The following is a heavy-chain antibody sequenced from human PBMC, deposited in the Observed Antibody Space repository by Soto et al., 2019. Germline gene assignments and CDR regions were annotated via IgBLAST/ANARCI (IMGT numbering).Heavy chain of an antibody. CDR2: IYYSGST. V-gene: IGHV4-31*03. Sequence: KASETLSLTCTVSGGSISSGGYYWSWIRHHPGKGLEWIGYIYYSGSTYYNPSLKSRVTISVDTSKNQFSLKLSSVTAADTAVYYCARALGYCSGGSCYWFDPWGQGTLVTVSS. CDR3: ARALGYCSGGSCYWFDP. D-gene: IGHD2-15*01. CDR1: GGSISSGGYY. J-gene: IGHJ5*02.